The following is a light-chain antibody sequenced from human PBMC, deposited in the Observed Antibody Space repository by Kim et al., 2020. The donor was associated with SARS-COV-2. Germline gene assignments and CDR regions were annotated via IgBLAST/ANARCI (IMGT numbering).Light chain of an antibody. CDR3: QQYYSYPYT. V-gene: IGKV1-8*01. CDR1: QGISSY. Sequence: AIRITQSPSSLSASTGDRVTITCRASQGISSYLAWYQQKPGKAPKLLIYDASTLQSGVPARFSGSGSGTDFTLTISCLQSEDFATYYCQQYYSYPYTFGQGTKLEI. J-gene: IGKJ2*01. CDR2: DAS.